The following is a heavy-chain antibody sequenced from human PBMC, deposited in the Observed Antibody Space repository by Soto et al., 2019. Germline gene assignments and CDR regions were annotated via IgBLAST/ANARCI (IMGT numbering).Heavy chain of an antibody. CDR1: GGSISSYY. J-gene: IGHJ3*02. CDR2: IYYSGST. CDR3: ARGGYYDSSGYYRAFDI. V-gene: IGHV4-59*01. Sequence: SETLSLTCTVSGGSISSYYWSWIRQPPGKGLEWIGYIYYSGSTNYNPSLKSRVTISVDTSKNQFSLKLSSVTAADTSFYYFARGGYYDSSGYYRAFDIWGQGTMVTVSS. D-gene: IGHD3-22*01.